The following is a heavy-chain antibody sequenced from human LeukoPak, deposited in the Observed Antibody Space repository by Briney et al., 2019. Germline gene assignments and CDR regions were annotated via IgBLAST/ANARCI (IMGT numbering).Heavy chain of an antibody. CDR3: ARSAAAGTFPDY. V-gene: IGHV3-48*03. CDR2: ISSSGSTI. J-gene: IGHJ4*02. D-gene: IGHD6-13*01. CDR1: GFTFSSFE. Sequence: GGSLRLSCAASGFTFSSFEMNWVRQAPGKGLEWVSYISSSGSTIYYSDSVKGRFTISRDNAKNSLYLQMNSLRVEDTAVYYCARSAAAGTFPDYWGQGTLVTVSS.